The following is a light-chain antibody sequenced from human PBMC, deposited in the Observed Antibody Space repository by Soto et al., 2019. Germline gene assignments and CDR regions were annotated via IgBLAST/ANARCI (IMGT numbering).Light chain of an antibody. CDR3: QQADSFPIT. J-gene: IGKJ5*01. V-gene: IGKV1-12*01. CDR2: ATS. CDR1: QGINNW. Sequence: DIQMTQSPSSVSASVGDRVTITCRASQGINNWLAWYQQKPGKAPKLLISATSSLQSGVPSRFSGSGSGTDFTLTISSLQPEDFATYYCQQADSFPITFGQETRLEIK.